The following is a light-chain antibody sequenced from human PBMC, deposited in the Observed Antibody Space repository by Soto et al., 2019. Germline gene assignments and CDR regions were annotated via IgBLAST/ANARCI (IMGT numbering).Light chain of an antibody. CDR2: DAS. Sequence: EVVLTQSPGTLSLSPGERATLSCRASQSVRSNYLAWFQQKPGQAPRLLIYDASSRATGIPDRFSGSGSGTDFTLAISRLEPEDFAVYYCQQYGTSALTFGGGTKVQIK. CDR1: QSVRSNY. J-gene: IGKJ4*01. V-gene: IGKV3-20*01. CDR3: QQYGTSALT.